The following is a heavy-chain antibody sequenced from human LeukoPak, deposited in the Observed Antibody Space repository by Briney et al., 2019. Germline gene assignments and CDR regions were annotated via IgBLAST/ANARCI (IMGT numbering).Heavy chain of an antibody. CDR3: ARDIGYYYGMDV. D-gene: IGHD2-15*01. J-gene: IGHJ6*02. Sequence: GGSLRLSCAASGFTVSSNYMSWVRQAPGKGLEWVSVIYSGGSTYYADSVKGRFTISRDNSKNTLYLQMNSLRAEDTAVYYCARDIGYYYGMDVWGQGTTVTVSS. CDR2: IYSGGST. V-gene: IGHV3-66*01. CDR1: GFTVSSNY.